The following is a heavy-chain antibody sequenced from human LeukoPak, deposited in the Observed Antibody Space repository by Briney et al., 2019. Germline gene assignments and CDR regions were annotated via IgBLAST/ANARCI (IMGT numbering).Heavy chain of an antibody. CDR1: GGTFSSYA. CDR3: ARSRSIAAADY. V-gene: IGHV1-69*05. J-gene: IGHJ4*02. Sequence: SVKVSCKASGGTFSSYAISWVRQAPGQGLEWMGGIIPIFGTANYAQKLQGRVTMTTDTSTSTAYMELRSLRSDDTAVYYCARSRSIAAADYWGQGTLVTVSS. D-gene: IGHD6-13*01. CDR2: IIPIFGTA.